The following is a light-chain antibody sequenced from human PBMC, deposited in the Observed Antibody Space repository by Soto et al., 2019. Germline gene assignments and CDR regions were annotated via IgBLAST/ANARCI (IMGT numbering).Light chain of an antibody. J-gene: IGLJ1*01. CDR3: AAWDDSLNGLYV. CDR1: SSNIGINT. V-gene: IGLV1-44*01. Sequence: QSVLTQPPSASGTPGQRVTISCSGSSSNIGINTVNWYQQVPGTAPKLLIYTDNQRPSGVPDRFSGSKSGTSASLAISGLQSEGEADYYCAAWDDSLNGLYVFGTWTRSPS. CDR2: TDN.